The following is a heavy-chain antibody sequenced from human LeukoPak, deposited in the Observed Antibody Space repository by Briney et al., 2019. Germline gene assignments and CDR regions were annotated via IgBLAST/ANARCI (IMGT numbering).Heavy chain of an antibody. CDR3: AKLGVTTSTVVVTWFDP. D-gene: IGHD2-15*01. J-gene: IGHJ5*02. Sequence: GGSLRLSCAASGLTFSSYAMSWVRQAPGKGLEWVSAISGSGGSTYYADSVKGRFTISRDNSKNTLYLQMNSLRAEDTAVYYCAKLGVTTSTVVVTWFDPWGQGTLVTVSS. CDR2: ISGSGGST. V-gene: IGHV3-23*01. CDR1: GLTFSSYA.